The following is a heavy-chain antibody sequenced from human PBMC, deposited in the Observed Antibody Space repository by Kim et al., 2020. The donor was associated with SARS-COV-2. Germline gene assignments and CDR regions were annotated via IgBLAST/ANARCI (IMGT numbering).Heavy chain of an antibody. Sequence: SETLSLTCAVSGGSISSSNWWSWVRQPPGKGLEWIGEINHSGSTNYNPSLKSRVTISVDKSKNQFSLKLSSVTAADTAVYYCATIGYCSGGSCYWWFDPWGQGTLVTVSS. J-gene: IGHJ5*02. D-gene: IGHD2-15*01. V-gene: IGHV4-4*02. CDR2: INHSGST. CDR1: GGSISSSNW. CDR3: ATIGYCSGGSCYWWFDP.